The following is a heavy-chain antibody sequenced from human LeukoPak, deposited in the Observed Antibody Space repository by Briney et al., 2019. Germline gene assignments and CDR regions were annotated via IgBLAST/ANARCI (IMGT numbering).Heavy chain of an antibody. D-gene: IGHD3-16*02. Sequence: SQTLSLTCTVSGDSISSGDYYWSWIRQPAGKGLEWIGRISSSGSTNYNPSLKSRVTISVDTSKNQFSLKLSSVPAADTAVYYCARQRFRMITFGGVIVENWFDPWGQGTLVTVSS. V-gene: IGHV4-61*02. J-gene: IGHJ5*02. CDR1: GDSISSGDYY. CDR3: ARQRFRMITFGGVIVENWFDP. CDR2: ISSSGST.